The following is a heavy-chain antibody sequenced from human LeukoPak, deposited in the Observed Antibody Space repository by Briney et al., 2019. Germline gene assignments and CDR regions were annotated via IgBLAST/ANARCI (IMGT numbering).Heavy chain of an antibody. V-gene: IGHV5-51*01. CDR2: IYPGDSDT. D-gene: IGHD5-12*01. CDR1: GYSFTSYW. J-gene: IGHJ4*02. Sequence: RGESLKISCKGSGYSFTSYWIAWVRQMPGKGLEWMGIIYPGDSDTRYRPSFQGPVTISAEKSLAYLQWGRPKASDTAMYYCARRGYSGYDSPLGYWGQGTLVTVSS. CDR3: ARRGYSGYDSPLGY.